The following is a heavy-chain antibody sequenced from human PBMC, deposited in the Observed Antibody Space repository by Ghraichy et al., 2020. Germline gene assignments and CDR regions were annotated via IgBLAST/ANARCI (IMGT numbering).Heavy chain of an antibody. V-gene: IGHV1-24*01. CDR3: ATVKSPSSHWYRFGRGYFQH. Sequence: ASVKVSCKVSGYTLTELSMHWVRQAPGKGLEWMGGFDPEDGETIYAQKFQGRVTMTEDTSTDTAYMELSSLRSEDTAVYYCATVKSPSSHWYRFGRGYFQHWGQGTLVTVSS. D-gene: IGHD3-10*01. J-gene: IGHJ1*01. CDR2: FDPEDGET. CDR1: GYTLTELS.